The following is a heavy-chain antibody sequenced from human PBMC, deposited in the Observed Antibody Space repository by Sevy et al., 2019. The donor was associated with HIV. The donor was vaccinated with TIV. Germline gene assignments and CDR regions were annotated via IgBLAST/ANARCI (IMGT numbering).Heavy chain of an antibody. Sequence: GGSLRLSCAASGFTFSSYAMHWVRQAPGKGLEWVAVISYDGSNKYYADSVKGRFTISRDNSKNTLYLQMNSLRAEDTAGYYCARAGLGELTHYYYGMDVWGQGTTVTVSS. J-gene: IGHJ6*02. V-gene: IGHV3-30-3*01. D-gene: IGHD3-10*01. CDR2: ISYDGSNK. CDR3: ARAGLGELTHYYYGMDV. CDR1: GFTFSSYA.